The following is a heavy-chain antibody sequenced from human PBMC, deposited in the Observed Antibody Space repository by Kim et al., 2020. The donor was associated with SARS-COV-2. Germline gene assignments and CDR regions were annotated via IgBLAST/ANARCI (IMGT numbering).Heavy chain of an antibody. V-gene: IGHV3-11*01. J-gene: IGHJ4*02. D-gene: IGHD4-17*01. CDR3: ARAGDTVTRFRCSDY. CDR1: GFTFSDSY. CDR2: ISSSGKII. Sequence: GGSLRLSCAASGFTFSDSYLTWIRQAPGKGLEWISYISSSGKIIDYADSVKGRFTISRDNSKYSVYLQMTSLRVDDTAVYYCARAGDTVTRFRCSDYWGQGTLVTVSS.